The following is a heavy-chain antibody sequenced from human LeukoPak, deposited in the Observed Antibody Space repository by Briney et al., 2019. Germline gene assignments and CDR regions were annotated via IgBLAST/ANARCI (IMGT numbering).Heavy chain of an antibody. CDR2: INHSGST. D-gene: IGHD3-3*01. CDR3: ARGRHDFWSGYYHYYYYYMDV. CDR1: GGSFSGYY. V-gene: IGHV4-34*01. Sequence: SETLSLTCAVYGGSFSGYYWSWIRQPPGKGLEWIGEINHSGSTNYNPSLKSRVTISVDTSKNQFSLKLSSVTAADTAVYYCARGRHDFWSGYYHYYYYYMDVWGEGTTVTVSS. J-gene: IGHJ6*03.